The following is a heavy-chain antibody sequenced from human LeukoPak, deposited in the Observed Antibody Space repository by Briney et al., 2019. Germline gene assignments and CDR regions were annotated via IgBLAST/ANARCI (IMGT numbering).Heavy chain of an antibody. Sequence: GGSLRLSCAASGLSVSSSYRSWVRQAPGKGLEWVSVIYSDGRTFYAGSVKGRFTISRDSSKNTVYLQMNSLRVEDTAVYYCARDKIVGASYFDYWGQGTLATVSS. CDR1: GLSVSSSY. V-gene: IGHV3-53*01. D-gene: IGHD1-26*01. CDR2: IYSDGRT. J-gene: IGHJ4*02. CDR3: ARDKIVGASYFDY.